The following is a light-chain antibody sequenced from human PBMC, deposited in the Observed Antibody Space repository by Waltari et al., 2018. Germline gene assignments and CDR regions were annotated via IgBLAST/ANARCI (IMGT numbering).Light chain of an antibody. J-gene: IGLJ3*02. Sequence: QLVLTQSPSASASLGASVKPTCTLSSGPSSNLVSRPQQQPGKGPRFLMKVNSDGSHTKGDEIPDRFSGSSSGAERYLTISNVQSEDEAEYFCETGGHGTWVFGGGTKLNVL. CDR1: SGPSSNL. CDR2: VNSDGSH. CDR3: ETGGHGTWV. V-gene: IGLV4-69*01.